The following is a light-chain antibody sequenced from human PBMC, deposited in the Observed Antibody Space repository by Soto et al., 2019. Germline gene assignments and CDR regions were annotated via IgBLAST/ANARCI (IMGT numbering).Light chain of an antibody. Sequence: QSALTQPASVSGSPGQSITISCTGTSSDVGGYKYVSWYQHQSGKAPKLMIYEVTNRPSGVSNRFSGSKSGNTASLTISGLPAEDEADYYCSSYTSSSTLVFGGGTQLTVL. J-gene: IGLJ7*01. CDR1: SSDVGGYKY. CDR3: SSYTSSSTLV. V-gene: IGLV2-14*01. CDR2: EVT.